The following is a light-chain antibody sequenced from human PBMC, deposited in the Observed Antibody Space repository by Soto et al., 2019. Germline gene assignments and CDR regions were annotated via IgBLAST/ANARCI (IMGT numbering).Light chain of an antibody. CDR1: QSVSGS. CDR2: DAS. Sequence: EIVLTQSPATLSLSPGERATLSCRASQSVSGSLAWYQQKLGQAPRLLIYDASNRATGIPARFSVSGSGTDFTLTISSLEPEDFAVYYCQQRSNLPYTFGQGTKLEIK. CDR3: QQRSNLPYT. V-gene: IGKV3-11*01. J-gene: IGKJ2*01.